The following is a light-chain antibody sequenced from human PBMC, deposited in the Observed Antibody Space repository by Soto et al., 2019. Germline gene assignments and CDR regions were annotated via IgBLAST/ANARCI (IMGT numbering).Light chain of an antibody. Sequence: QSVLTQPPSASGTPGQRVTISCSGTRSNIGSNTVNWYQQLPGTAPKLLIYNNNQRPSGVPDRLSGSKSGTSGSLAISGLQSEDEAVYDCAAWDDSLLGHVFGGGTELNVL. V-gene: IGLV1-44*01. CDR1: RSNIGSNT. CDR2: NNN. CDR3: AAWDDSLLGHV. J-gene: IGLJ3*02.